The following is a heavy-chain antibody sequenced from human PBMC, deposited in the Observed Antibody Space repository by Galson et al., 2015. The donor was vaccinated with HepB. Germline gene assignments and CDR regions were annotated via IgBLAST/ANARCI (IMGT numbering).Heavy chain of an antibody. Sequence: SVKVSCMASGYTFPNYGVSWVRQAPGQGLEWMGWISGYNGNRQYAQKFQGRVTMTTDTSTNTVYLELRSLRSDDTAVYYCARDTAYGDSSLCYWGQGTLVTVSS. CDR1: GYTFPNYG. CDR3: ARDTAYGDSSLCY. CDR2: ISGYNGNR. V-gene: IGHV1-18*01. D-gene: IGHD4-17*01. J-gene: IGHJ4*02.